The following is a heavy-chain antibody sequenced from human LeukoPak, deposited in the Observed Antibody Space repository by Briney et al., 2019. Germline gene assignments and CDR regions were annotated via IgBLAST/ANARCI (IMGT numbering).Heavy chain of an antibody. Sequence: ASVKVSCKASGYTFTSYGISWVRQAPGQGLEWMGWISAYNGNTNYAQKLQGRVTMTTDTSTSTAYMELGSLRSDDTAVYYCARGDHDFWSGYPYYFDYWGQGTLVTVSS. CDR1: GYTFTSYG. J-gene: IGHJ4*02. D-gene: IGHD3-3*01. V-gene: IGHV1-18*01. CDR2: ISAYNGNT. CDR3: ARGDHDFWSGYPYYFDY.